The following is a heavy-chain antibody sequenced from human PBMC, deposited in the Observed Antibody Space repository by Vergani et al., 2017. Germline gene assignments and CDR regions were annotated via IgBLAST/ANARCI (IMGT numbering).Heavy chain of an antibody. D-gene: IGHD2-2*01. V-gene: IGHV3-33*01. CDR1: GFTFSSFG. Sequence: QVQLVESGGGVVQPGRSLRLSCAASGFTFSSFGMHWVRQAPGKGLEWVAVIWYDGSNKYYPDSVKGRFTISRDNSKNTLYLQMNSLRVEDTAVYYCARGYKVVRPGEDHFDYWGQGTLVTVSS. CDR2: IWYDGSNK. J-gene: IGHJ4*02. CDR3: ARGYKVVRPGEDHFDY.